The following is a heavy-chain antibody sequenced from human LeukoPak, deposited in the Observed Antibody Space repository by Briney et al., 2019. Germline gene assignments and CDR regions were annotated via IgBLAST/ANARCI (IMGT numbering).Heavy chain of an antibody. D-gene: IGHD4-23*01. Sequence: GRSLRLSCAASGFTFSTYAVHWVRQAPGKGLEWVAVISYDGSKRYYADSVKGRFTISRDNSKNTLYLQMNNLRAEDTAVYYCAKGVGAGNSVYFDYWGQGALVTVSS. CDR1: GFTFSTYA. CDR2: ISYDGSKR. J-gene: IGHJ4*02. CDR3: AKGVGAGNSVYFDY. V-gene: IGHV3-30-3*01.